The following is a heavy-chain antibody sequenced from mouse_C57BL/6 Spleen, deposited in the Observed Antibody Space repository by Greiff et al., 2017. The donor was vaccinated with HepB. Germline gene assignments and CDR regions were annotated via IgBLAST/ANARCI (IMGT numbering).Heavy chain of an antibody. Sequence: QVQLQQPGAELVKPGASVKLSCKASGYTFTRYWMHWVKQRPGQGLEWIGMIHPNSGSTNYNEKFKSKATLTVDKSSSTAYMQLSSLTSEDSAVYYCARDGYGGFAYWGQGTLVTVSA. CDR1: GYTFTRYW. CDR3: ARDGYGGFAY. J-gene: IGHJ3*01. CDR2: IHPNSGST. D-gene: IGHD2-2*01. V-gene: IGHV1-64*01.